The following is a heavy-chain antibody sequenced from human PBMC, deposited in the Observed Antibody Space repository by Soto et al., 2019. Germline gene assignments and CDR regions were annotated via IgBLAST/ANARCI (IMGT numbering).Heavy chain of an antibody. V-gene: IGHV5-51*01. Sequence: GESLKISCKGSGYIFTSRWIGWVRQMPGKGLEWIGMIYPDDSDIRYSPSFQGQVTISADKSITTAFLQWSSLKASDTAMYYCARPTQPAYYYYGMDGWGKGTTVTVSS. CDR2: IYPDDSDI. CDR1: GYIFTSRW. CDR3: ARPTQPAYYYYGMDG. J-gene: IGHJ6*04.